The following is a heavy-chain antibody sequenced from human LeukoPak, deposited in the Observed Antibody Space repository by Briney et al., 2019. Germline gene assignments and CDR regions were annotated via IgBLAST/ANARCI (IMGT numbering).Heavy chain of an antibody. D-gene: IGHD4-17*01. J-gene: IGHJ4*02. V-gene: IGHV1-2*02. CDR1: GYTFTGYY. CDR2: INPNSGGT. Sequence: ASVKVSCKASGYTFTGYYMHWMRQAPGQGLEWMGWINPNSGGTNYAQKFQGRVTMTRDTSISTAYMELSRLRSDDTAVYYCATLYGDYEVLYYWGQGTLVTVSS. CDR3: ATLYGDYEVLYY.